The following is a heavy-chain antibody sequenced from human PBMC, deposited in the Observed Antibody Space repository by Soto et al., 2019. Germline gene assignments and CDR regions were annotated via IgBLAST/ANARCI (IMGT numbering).Heavy chain of an antibody. Sequence: SETLSLTCAVSGGPISSGGYSWSWIRQPPGKGLEWIGYIYHSGSTYYNPSLKSRVTISVDRSKNQFSLKLSSVTAADTAVYYCARVPDRWGQGTLVTDPS. J-gene: IGHJ5*02. CDR3: ARVPDR. D-gene: IGHD2-2*01. CDR2: IYHSGST. V-gene: IGHV4-30-2*01. CDR1: GGPISSGGYS.